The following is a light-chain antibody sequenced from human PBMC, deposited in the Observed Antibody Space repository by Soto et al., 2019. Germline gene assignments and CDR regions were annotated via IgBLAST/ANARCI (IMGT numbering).Light chain of an antibody. CDR1: QSVSSY. CDR2: DAF. V-gene: IGKV3-11*01. Sequence: EIVLTQSPATLSLSPGERATLSSRASQSVSSYLAWYQQKPGQAPSLLIYDAFNRATGIPARFSGSGSGTDFTLTISSLEPEDFAVYYCQQRSNWTFGQGTKVEIK. J-gene: IGKJ1*01. CDR3: QQRSNWT.